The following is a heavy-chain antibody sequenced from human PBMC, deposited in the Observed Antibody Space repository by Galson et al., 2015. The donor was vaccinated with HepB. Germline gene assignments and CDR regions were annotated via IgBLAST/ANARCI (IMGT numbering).Heavy chain of an antibody. CDR2: IGTVGDT. CDR1: GFTFSTYN. CDR3: TRVVGDQFGTYHFDH. V-gene: IGHV3-13*01. D-gene: IGHD3-16*02. J-gene: IGHJ4*02. Sequence: SLRLSCAGYGFTFSTYNMHWVRQATGKGLEWVSAIGTVGDTYYAGSVKGRFTISRENARNSLYLQVSNLRAGDTAVYYCTRVVGDQFGTYHFDHWGQGTLVTVSS.